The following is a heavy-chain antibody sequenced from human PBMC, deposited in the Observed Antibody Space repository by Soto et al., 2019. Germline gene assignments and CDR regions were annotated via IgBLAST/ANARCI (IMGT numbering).Heavy chain of an antibody. CDR1: CYSFTSYG. V-gene: IGHV1-18*04. CDR2: ISAYNGNT. CDR3: ARGLYCGPGTEHFDY. Sequence: ASVKVSLQASCYSFTSYGSSWVRQAPGQGLEWMGWISAYNGNTNYAQKLQGRVTMTTDTSTSTAYMELRSLRSDDTAVYYCARGLYCGPGTEHFDYWGQGTLVTVSS. J-gene: IGHJ4*02. D-gene: IGHD2-21*01.